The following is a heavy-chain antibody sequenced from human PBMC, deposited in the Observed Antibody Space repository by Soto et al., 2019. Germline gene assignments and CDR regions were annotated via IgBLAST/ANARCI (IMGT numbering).Heavy chain of an antibody. CDR1: GFTFSSYA. J-gene: IGHJ4*02. Sequence: LRLSCSASGFTFSSYAMHWVRQAPGKGLEYVSAISSNGGSTYYADSVKGRFTISRDNSKNTLYLQMSSLRAEDTAVYYCVKEEYFDWLLYGYYFDYWGQGTLVTVSS. D-gene: IGHD3-9*01. V-gene: IGHV3-64D*06. CDR2: ISSNGGST. CDR3: VKEEYFDWLLYGYYFDY.